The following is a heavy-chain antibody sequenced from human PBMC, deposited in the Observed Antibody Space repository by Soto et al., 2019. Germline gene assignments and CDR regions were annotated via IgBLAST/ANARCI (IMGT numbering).Heavy chain of an antibody. D-gene: IGHD3-3*01. J-gene: IGHJ6*02. Sequence: ASVKVSCKASGYTFTSYYMHWVRQAPGQGLEWMGIINPSGGSTSYAQKFQGRVTMTRDTSTSTVYMELSSLRSEDTAVYYCARDRFLEWLPYYGMDVWGQGTMVTVSS. CDR2: INPSGGST. V-gene: IGHV1-46*01. CDR1: GYTFTSYY. CDR3: ARDRFLEWLPYYGMDV.